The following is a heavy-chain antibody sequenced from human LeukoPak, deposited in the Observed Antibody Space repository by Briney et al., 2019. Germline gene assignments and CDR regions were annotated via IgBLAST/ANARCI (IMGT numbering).Heavy chain of an antibody. J-gene: IGHJ4*02. CDR1: GGSISSSSYY. D-gene: IGHD3-9*01. V-gene: IGHV4-39*07. CDR2: INHSGST. CDR3: ARAPHFDWLPNDY. Sequence: SETLSLTCTVSGGSISSSSYYWVWIRQPPGKGLEWVGEINHSGSTNYNPSLKSRVTISVDTSKNQFSLKPSSVTAADTAVYYCARAPHFDWLPNDYWGQGTLVTVSS.